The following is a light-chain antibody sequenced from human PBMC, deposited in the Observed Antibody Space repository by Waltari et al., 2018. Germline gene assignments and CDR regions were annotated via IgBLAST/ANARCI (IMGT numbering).Light chain of an antibody. CDR1: QSVSSY. CDR3: YQHSSGYS. V-gene: IGKV3-11*01. Sequence: VILTQSPATLSLSPGERATLSCRASQSVSSYLAWYQQKPGQAPRLLIHSASSRATGIPYRFSGSGSETEFTLTISSLEPEDVGVYHCYQHSSGYSFGQGTKVEIK. J-gene: IGKJ2*03. CDR2: SAS.